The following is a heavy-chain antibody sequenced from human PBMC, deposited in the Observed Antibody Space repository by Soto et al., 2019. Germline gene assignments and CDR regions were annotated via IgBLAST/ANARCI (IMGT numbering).Heavy chain of an antibody. V-gene: IGHV4-59*12. D-gene: IGHD2-8*02. CDR3: ARDKITGLFDY. J-gene: IGHJ4*02. CDR1: GDSISSYY. CDR2: IYYSGST. Sequence: SETLSLTCTVSGDSISSYYWSWIRQPPGKGLEWIGYIYYSGSTNYNPSLKSRVTISVDTSKNQFSLKLTSVTAADTAVYYCARDKITGLFDYSGQGTLVTVSS.